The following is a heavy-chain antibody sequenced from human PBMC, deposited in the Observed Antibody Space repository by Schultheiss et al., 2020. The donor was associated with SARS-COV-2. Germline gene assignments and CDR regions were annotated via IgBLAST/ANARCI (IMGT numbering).Heavy chain of an antibody. V-gene: IGHV3-23*01. D-gene: IGHD2-2*01. CDR1: GFTFSSYG. CDR3: AKKSAVVVGYYYYMDV. J-gene: IGHJ6*03. CDR2: ITARGDTI. Sequence: GGSLRLSCAASGFTFSSYGMHWVRQAPGKGLEWVSSITARGDTIYYADSVQGRFTISRDNSKNTLYLQMNSLRAEDTAVYYCAKKSAVVVGYYYYMDVWGKGTTVTVSS.